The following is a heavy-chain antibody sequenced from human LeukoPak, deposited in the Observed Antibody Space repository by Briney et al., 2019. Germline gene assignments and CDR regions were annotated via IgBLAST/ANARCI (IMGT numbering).Heavy chain of an antibody. CDR2: IRIKANRYAT. CDR3: TRLPIAAAGTRDY. CDR1: GFTFSGSA. D-gene: IGHD6-13*01. Sequence: PGGSLRLSCAASGFTFSGSAMHWVRQASAKGLEGVGRIRIKANRYATAYAPPAKGRFTISRHDSKNTAYLQMNSLKTEDTAVYYCTRLPIAAAGTRDYWGQGTLVTVSS. J-gene: IGHJ4*02. V-gene: IGHV3-73*01.